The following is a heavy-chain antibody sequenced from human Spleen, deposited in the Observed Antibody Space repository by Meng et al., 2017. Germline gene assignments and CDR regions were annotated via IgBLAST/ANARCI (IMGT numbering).Heavy chain of an antibody. CDR2: VFRTGPS. CDR1: GVSISDYY. J-gene: IGHJ4*02. D-gene: IGHD3-16*01. Sequence: QVQLQESGPGLVRPSETLSLRCTVPGVSISDYYWSWVRQPPGKGLEWIGYVFRTGPSYYNPSLKSRVTISMETSKNEFSLNLYSVTAADTAVYYCAKYDSQSHKSFDNWGQGILVTVSS. V-gene: IGHV4-59*01. CDR3: AKYDSQSHKSFDN.